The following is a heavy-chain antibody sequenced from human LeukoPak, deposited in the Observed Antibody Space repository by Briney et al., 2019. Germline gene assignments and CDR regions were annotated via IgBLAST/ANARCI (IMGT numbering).Heavy chain of an antibody. CDR3: ARALYYYDSSGYPMKGLYYYYGMDV. Sequence: ASVKVSCKASGYTFTGYYMHWVRQAPGQGLEWMGWINPNSGGTNYAQKLQGRVTMTRDTSISTAYMELSRLRSDDTAVYYCARALYYYDSSGYPMKGLYYYYGMDVWGQGTTVTVSS. D-gene: IGHD3-22*01. V-gene: IGHV1-2*02. J-gene: IGHJ6*02. CDR1: GYTFTGYY. CDR2: INPNSGGT.